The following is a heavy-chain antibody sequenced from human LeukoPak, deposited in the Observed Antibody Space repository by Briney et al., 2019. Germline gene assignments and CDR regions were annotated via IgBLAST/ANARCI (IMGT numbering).Heavy chain of an antibody. CDR3: ARSTGSLYYYYGMDV. Sequence: SETLSLTCAVSGGSISSSNWWSWVRQPPGKGLEWIGEIYHSGSTNYNPSLKSRVTISVDKSKNQFSLKLSSVTAADTAVYYCARSTGSLYYYYGMDVWGQGTTVTVSS. D-gene: IGHD5/OR15-5a*01. CDR2: IYHSGST. V-gene: IGHV4-4*02. CDR1: GGSISSSNW. J-gene: IGHJ6*02.